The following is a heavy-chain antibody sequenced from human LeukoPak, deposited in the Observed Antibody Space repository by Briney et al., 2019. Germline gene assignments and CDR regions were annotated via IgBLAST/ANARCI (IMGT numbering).Heavy chain of an antibody. D-gene: IGHD6-19*01. J-gene: IGHJ4*02. Sequence: SETLSLTCSVSGGSINSYYWGWIRQPPGKGLEWIGSIYYSGSTYYNPSLKSRVTISVDTSKNQFSLKQNSVTAADTAVYYCARQSYSSGWDEWKYYFDYWGQGTLVTVSS. CDR1: GGSINSYY. CDR2: IYYSGST. V-gene: IGHV4-39*01. CDR3: ARQSYSSGWDEWKYYFDY.